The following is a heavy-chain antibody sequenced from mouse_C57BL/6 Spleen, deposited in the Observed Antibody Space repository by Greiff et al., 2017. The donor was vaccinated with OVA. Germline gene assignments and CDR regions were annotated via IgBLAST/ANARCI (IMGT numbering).Heavy chain of an antibody. CDR2: IYPRDGST. CDR1: GYTFTSYD. CDR3: ARPDSSGYEGFAY. V-gene: IGHV1-85*01. J-gene: IGHJ3*01. D-gene: IGHD3-2*02. Sequence: QVQLKESGPELVKPGASVKLSCKASGYTFTSYDINWVKQRPGQGLEWIGWIYPRDGSTKYNEKFKGKATLTVDTSSSTAYMELHSLTSEDSAVYFCARPDSSGYEGFAYWGQGTLVTVSA.